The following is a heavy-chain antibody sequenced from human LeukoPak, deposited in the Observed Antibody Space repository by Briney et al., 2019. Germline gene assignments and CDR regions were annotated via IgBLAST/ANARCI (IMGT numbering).Heavy chain of an antibody. J-gene: IGHJ4*02. D-gene: IGHD6-13*01. V-gene: IGHV5-10-1*01. CDR3: ARDLGDSSSCLDY. CDR2: IDPSDSYT. Sequence: GESLKISCKGSGYSFTSYWISWVRQMPGKGLEWMGRIDPSDSYTNYSPSFQGHVTISADKSISTAYLQWSSLKASDTAMYYCARDLGDSSSCLDYWGQGTLVTVSS. CDR1: GYSFTSYW.